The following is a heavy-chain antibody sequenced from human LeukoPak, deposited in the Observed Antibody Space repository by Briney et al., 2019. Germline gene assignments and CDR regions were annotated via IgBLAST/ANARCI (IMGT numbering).Heavy chain of an antibody. Sequence: GGSLRLSCAASGFTFSSYWMSWVRQAPGKGLEWVANIKKDGSERYYVDSVKGRFTIYRDNDKISLYLQMNIMTDEDTADYYATSAHYGDYEGFANRNFWGQGPVVTVSS. CDR1: GFTFSSYW. J-gene: IGHJ4*02. V-gene: IGHV3-7*01. CDR3: TSAHYGDYEGFANRNF. CDR2: IKKDGSER. D-gene: IGHD4-17*01.